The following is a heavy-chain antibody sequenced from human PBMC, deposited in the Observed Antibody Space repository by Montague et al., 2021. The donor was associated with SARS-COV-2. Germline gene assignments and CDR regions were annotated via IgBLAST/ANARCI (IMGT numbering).Heavy chain of an antibody. V-gene: IGHV4-61*02. CDR3: ARAQNRRYQLPYYSGMDV. CDR1: GVSISSESYY. Sequence: TLSLTCSVSGVSISSESYYWSWIRQPAGKGLEWIGRIFTTGGTYYSPSLGSRVTMLLDTSKNQFSLKLSSVTAADTAVYFCARAQNRRYQLPYYSGMDVWGQGTTVTVSS. J-gene: IGHJ6*02. D-gene: IGHD2-2*01. CDR2: IFTTGGT.